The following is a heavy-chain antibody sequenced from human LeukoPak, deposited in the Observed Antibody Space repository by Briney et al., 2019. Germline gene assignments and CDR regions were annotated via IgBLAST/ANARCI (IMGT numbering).Heavy chain of an antibody. J-gene: IGHJ4*02. CDR3: ARDYSSGSMDY. D-gene: IGHD6-19*01. V-gene: IGHV3-33*01. CDR1: GFTFSSYG. Sequence: PGGSLRLSCAASGFTFSSYGMHWVRQAPGKGLEWVAVIWYDGSNKYYADSVKGRSTISRDNSKNTPYLQMNSLRAEDTAVYYCARDYSSGSMDYWGQGTLVTVSS. CDR2: IWYDGSNK.